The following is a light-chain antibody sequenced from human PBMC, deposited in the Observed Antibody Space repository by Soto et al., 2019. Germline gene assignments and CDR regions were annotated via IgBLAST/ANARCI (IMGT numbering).Light chain of an antibody. J-gene: IGLJ2*01. V-gene: IGLV1-44*01. CDR1: NSNIGTKP. CDR2: NDY. CDR3: AAWDASLNGVV. Sequence: QSVLTQPPSASGTPGQRVTISCSGSNSNIGTKPVNWYQQLPGSAPQLLIHNDYQRPSGVPDRLSGSKSGTSASLAISGLQSEDEADYYGAAWDASLNGVVFGGGTKPPVL.